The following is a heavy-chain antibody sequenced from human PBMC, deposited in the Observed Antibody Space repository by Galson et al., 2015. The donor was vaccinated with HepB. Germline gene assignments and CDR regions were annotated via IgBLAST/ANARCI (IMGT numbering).Heavy chain of an antibody. D-gene: IGHD3-22*01. CDR1: GGSFSGYY. Sequence: ETLSLTCAVYGGSFSGYYWSWIRQPPGKGLEWIGEINHSGSTNYNPSLKSRVTISVDTSKNQFSLKLSSVTAADTAVYYCARERIVVGYYYGMDVWGQGTTVTVSS. V-gene: IGHV4-34*01. CDR2: INHSGST. J-gene: IGHJ6*02. CDR3: ARERIVVGYYYGMDV.